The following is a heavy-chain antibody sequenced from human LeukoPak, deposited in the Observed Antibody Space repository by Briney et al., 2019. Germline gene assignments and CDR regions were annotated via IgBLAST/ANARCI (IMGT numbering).Heavy chain of an antibody. Sequence: GGSLRLSCAASGFTFSSYGMHWVRQAPGKGLEWVAVISYDGSNKYYADSVKGRFTISRDNSKNTLYLQMNSLRAEDTAVYYCARDGQDKYYSKGRFDYWGQGTLVTVSS. CDR2: ISYDGSNK. J-gene: IGHJ4*02. CDR1: GFTFSSYG. V-gene: IGHV3-30*19. CDR3: ARDGQDKYYSKGRFDY. D-gene: IGHD4-11*01.